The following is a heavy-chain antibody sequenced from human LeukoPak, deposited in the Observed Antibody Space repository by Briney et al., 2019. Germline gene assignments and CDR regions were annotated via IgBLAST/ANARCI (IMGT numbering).Heavy chain of an antibody. J-gene: IGHJ4*02. Sequence: SETLSLTCAVSGGSISSGGYSWSWIRQPPGKGLEWIGYIYHSGSTYYNPSLKSRVTISVDRSKNQFSLKLSSVTAAGTAVYYCARAGDYYDSSALGYYFDYWGQGTLVTVSS. CDR2: IYHSGST. V-gene: IGHV4-30-2*01. CDR1: GGSISSGGYS. CDR3: ARAGDYYDSSALGYYFDY. D-gene: IGHD3-22*01.